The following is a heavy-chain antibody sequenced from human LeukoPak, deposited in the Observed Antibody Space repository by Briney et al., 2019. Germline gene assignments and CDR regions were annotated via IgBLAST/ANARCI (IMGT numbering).Heavy chain of an antibody. V-gene: IGHV3-23*01. CDR2: ISGSGGST. CDR1: GFSFSTYA. D-gene: IGHD5-18*01. Sequence: PGGSLTLSCAASGFSFSTYAMTWVRQAPGRGMEWVSTISGSGGSTYYADSVKGRFTISRDNSKNTLYLQMNSLRAEDTAVYYCAKETRGYSYGDLEYWGQGTLVTVSS. CDR3: AKETRGYSYGDLEY. J-gene: IGHJ4*02.